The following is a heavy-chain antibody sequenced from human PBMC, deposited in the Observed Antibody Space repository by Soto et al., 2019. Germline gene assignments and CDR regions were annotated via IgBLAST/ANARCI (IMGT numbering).Heavy chain of an antibody. D-gene: IGHD1-1*01. Sequence: PGGSLRLSCAASGFSVGGNPMTWVRQAPGKGLEWVAVIHTGGSTFYADPVKGRFTISRDNSKNMVYLQMNSLTVGDTAMYFCARGVNDDSWGQGTLVTVSS. V-gene: IGHV3-53*01. CDR2: IHTGGST. J-gene: IGHJ4*02. CDR3: ARGVNDDS. CDR1: GFSVGGNP.